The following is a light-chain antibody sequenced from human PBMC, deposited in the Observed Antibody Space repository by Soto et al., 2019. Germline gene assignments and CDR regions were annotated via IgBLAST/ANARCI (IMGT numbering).Light chain of an antibody. CDR1: SSDVGGYNY. CDR3: SSYTTSYTQV. J-gene: IGLJ2*01. Sequence: QSALTQPASVSGSPGQSITISCTGTSSDVGGYNYVSWYQHHPGKVPKLMIYEVSNRPLGISNRFSGSKSGNTASLTISGLLSEDEADYYCSSYTTSYTQVFGGGTKLTVL. V-gene: IGLV2-14*01. CDR2: EVS.